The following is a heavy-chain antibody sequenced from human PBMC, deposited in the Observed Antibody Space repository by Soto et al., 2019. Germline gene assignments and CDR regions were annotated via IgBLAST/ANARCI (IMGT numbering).Heavy chain of an antibody. CDR3: ARSPQTTAMVNSHWFDP. J-gene: IGHJ5*02. CDR1: GFTFSDYY. D-gene: IGHD5-18*01. Sequence: GGSLRLSCAASGFTFSDYYMSWIRQAPGKGLEWVSYISSSGSTIYYADSVKGRFTISRDNAKNSLYLQMNSLRAEDTAVYYCARSPQTTAMVNSHWFDPWGQGTLVTVSS. CDR2: ISSSGSTI. V-gene: IGHV3-11*01.